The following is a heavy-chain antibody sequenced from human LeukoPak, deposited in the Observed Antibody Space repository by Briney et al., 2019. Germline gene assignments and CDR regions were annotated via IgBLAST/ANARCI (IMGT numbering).Heavy chain of an antibody. D-gene: IGHD2-2*01. Sequence: SETLSLTCTVSGGSISSYYWSWIRQPPGKGLEWIGYIYYSGSTNYNPSLKSRVTISVATSKNQFSLKLSSVTAADTAVYYCARRLGYCSSTSCELYYMDVWGKGTTVTVSS. V-gene: IGHV4-59*01. CDR2: IYYSGST. CDR3: ARRLGYCSSTSCELYYMDV. CDR1: GGSISSYY. J-gene: IGHJ6*03.